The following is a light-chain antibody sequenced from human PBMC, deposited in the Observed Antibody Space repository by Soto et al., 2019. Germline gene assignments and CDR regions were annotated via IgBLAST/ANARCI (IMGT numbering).Light chain of an antibody. CDR2: DAS. J-gene: IGKJ1*01. V-gene: IGKV3-15*01. CDR3: QQRDIWPWT. CDR1: QSVTSN. Sequence: ETVMTQSLVTLSVSPGERATLSCRASQSVTSNLAWYQRQPGQAPRLLIYDASTRATGVPARFSGSGSGTDFTLTISSLEPEDFAVYYCQQRDIWPWTFGQGTKVDIK.